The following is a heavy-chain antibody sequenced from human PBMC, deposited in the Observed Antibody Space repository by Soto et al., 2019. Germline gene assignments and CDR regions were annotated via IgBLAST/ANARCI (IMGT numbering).Heavy chain of an antibody. CDR3: AKEGMATIHKDYYFDY. CDR1: GFRFSTYG. Sequence: GGSLRLSCAASGFRFSTYGMHWVRQAPGKGLEWVTFISYDGSNRFYADSVKGRFTISRDNSKNTVYLQMNSLRVEDTAVYYCAKEGMATIHKDYYFDYWGQGTLVTVSS. V-gene: IGHV3-30*18. J-gene: IGHJ4*02. D-gene: IGHD5-12*01. CDR2: ISYDGSNR.